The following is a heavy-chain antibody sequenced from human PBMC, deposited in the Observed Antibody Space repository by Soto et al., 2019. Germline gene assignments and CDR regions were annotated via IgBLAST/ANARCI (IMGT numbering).Heavy chain of an antibody. V-gene: IGHV4-39*01. CDR2: IYYSGST. CDR3: ARGLYDYGDYGFSLWWFDP. Sequence: SETLSLTCTVSGGSISSSSYYWGWIRQPPGKGLEWIGSIYYSGSTYYNPSLKSRVTISVDTSKNQFSLKLSSVTAADTAVYYCARGLYDYGDYGFSLWWFDPWGQGTLVTVSS. D-gene: IGHD4-17*01. CDR1: GGSISSSSYY. J-gene: IGHJ5*02.